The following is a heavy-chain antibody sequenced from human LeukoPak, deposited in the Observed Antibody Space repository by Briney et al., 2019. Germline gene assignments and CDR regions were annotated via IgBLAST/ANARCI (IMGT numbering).Heavy chain of an antibody. CDR2: ISYDGSNK. D-gene: IGHD7-27*01. CDR3: ARDGDWGSPSYHFDY. CDR1: GFTFSSYA. Sequence: GRSLRLSCAASGFTFSSYAMHWVRQAPGKGLEWVAVISYDGSNKYYADSVKGRFTISRDNSKNTLYLQMNSLRAEDTAVYYCARDGDWGSPSYHFDYWGQGTLVTVSS. J-gene: IGHJ4*02. V-gene: IGHV3-30*04.